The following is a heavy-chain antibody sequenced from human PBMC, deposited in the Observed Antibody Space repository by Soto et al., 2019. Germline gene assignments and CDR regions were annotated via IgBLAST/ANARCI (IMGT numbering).Heavy chain of an antibody. CDR1: GGTFSSYP. CDR3: ARDGDYFSLPF. D-gene: IGHD4-17*01. V-gene: IGHV1-69*04. J-gene: IGHJ3*01. Sequence: QVHLMQSGTEVKKPGSSVKVSCKASGGTFSSYPISWVRQAPGQGLEWMGRIIPILGLPNYGQKFQGRVTISADISTSTAYLELSNLRSQDTAVYYCARDGDYFSLPFWGQGTMVAVSS. CDR2: IIPILGLP.